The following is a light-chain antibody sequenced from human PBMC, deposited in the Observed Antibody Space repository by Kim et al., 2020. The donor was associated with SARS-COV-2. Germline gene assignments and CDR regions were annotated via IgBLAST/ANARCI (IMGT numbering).Light chain of an antibody. J-gene: IGKJ2*01. Sequence: LSPGERVTLSCRASQSVSSSYLAWYQQKPGQAPRLLIYGASSRATGIPDRFSGSGSGTVFTLSITRLEPEDFAVYYCQQYDSSPYTFGQGTKLEI. CDR1: QSVSSSY. V-gene: IGKV3-20*01. CDR3: QQYDSSPYT. CDR2: GAS.